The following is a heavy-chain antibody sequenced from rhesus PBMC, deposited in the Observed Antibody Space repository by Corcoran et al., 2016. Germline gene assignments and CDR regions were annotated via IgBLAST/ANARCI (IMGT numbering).Heavy chain of an antibody. CDR2: MNPSNGKT. Sequence: QVQLVQSGAEVKKPGTSVKLSCKASGYTFTSFYIYWVRQTPGQVLGWMGCMNPSNGKTDYAQKFQGRVTMTRDTSTSTAYMELNSLRSEDTAVYYCAGRGIAGTGSLDVWGRGLLVTVSS. V-gene: IGHV1S9*01. D-gene: IGHD1-20*01. J-gene: IGHJ5-2*02. CDR3: AGRGIAGTGSLDV. CDR1: GYTFTSFY.